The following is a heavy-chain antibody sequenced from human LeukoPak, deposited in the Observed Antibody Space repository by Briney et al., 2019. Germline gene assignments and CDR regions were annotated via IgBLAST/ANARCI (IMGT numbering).Heavy chain of an antibody. CDR3: AKGMETNYFDS. CDR2: ISGSGGST. D-gene: IGHD1-1*01. V-gene: IGHV3-23*01. CDR1: GFTFSTYA. J-gene: IGHJ4*02. Sequence: PGGSLRLSCAASGFTFSTYAMTWVRQAPGKGLEWVSTISGSGGSTYSADSVEGRFTISRDNSKNTLYLQTNSLRVEDTAVYYCAKGMETNYFDSWGQGTLVTVSS.